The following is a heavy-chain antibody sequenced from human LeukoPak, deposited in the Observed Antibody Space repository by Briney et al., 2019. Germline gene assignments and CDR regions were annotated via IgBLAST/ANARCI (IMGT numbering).Heavy chain of an antibody. D-gene: IGHD3-10*01. CDR1: GGSISSYY. CDR3: ARAPIGRDAFDI. Sequence: SETLSLTCTVSGGSISSYYWSWLRQPPGQGLDWIGYIYYSGSTNYTPSLKSRVTISVDTSKRQFSLKLSSVAAADTAVYYCARAPIGRDAFDIWGQGTMVTVSS. J-gene: IGHJ3*02. V-gene: IGHV4-59*01. CDR2: IYYSGST.